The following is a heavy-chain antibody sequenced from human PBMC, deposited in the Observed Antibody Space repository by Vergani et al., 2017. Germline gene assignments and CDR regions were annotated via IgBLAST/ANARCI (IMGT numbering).Heavy chain of an antibody. J-gene: IGHJ2*01. CDR2: SNSDGSST. CDR1: GFTFSSYW. Sequence: EVQLVESGGGLVQPGGSLRLSCAASGFTFSSYWMHWVRQAPGKGLVWVSRSNSDGSSTSYADSVKGRFTISRDNAKNTLYLQMNSLRAEDTAVYYCAKTPGRGADRTRSYWYFDLWGRGTLVTVSS. CDR3: AKTPGRGADRTRSYWYFDL. V-gene: IGHV3-74*01. D-gene: IGHD3-10*01.